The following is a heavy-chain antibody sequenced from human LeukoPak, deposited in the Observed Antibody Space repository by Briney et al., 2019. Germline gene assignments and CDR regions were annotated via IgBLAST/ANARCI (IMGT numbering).Heavy chain of an antibody. CDR1: GFTFSSYG. J-gene: IGHJ3*02. CDR2: IWYDGSNK. V-gene: IGHV3-33*01. D-gene: IGHD6-13*01. Sequence: PGGSPRLSCAASGFTFSSYGMHWVRQAPGKGLEWVAVIWYDGSNKYYADSVKGRFTISRDNSKNTLYLQMNSLRAEDTAVYYCARGYSSSWYDAFDIWGQGTMVTVSS. CDR3: ARGYSSSWYDAFDI.